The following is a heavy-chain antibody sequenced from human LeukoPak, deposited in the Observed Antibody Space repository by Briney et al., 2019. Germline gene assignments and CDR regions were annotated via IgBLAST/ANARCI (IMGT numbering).Heavy chain of an antibody. Sequence: SETLSLTCTVSGDSISRSTYYWAWIRQPPGKGLEWIGSVYYGRSPYFNPSLESRATISVDTSKNHFSLKMCSVTAADTAVYYCARSSGTGTFSYWGQGTLVTVSS. CDR3: ARSSGTGTFSY. V-gene: IGHV4-39*02. CDR2: VYYGRSP. D-gene: IGHD6-25*01. J-gene: IGHJ4*02. CDR1: GDSISRSTYY.